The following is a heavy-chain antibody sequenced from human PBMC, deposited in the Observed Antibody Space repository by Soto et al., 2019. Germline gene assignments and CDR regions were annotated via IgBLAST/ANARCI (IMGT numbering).Heavy chain of an antibody. Sequence: SETLSLTCTVSGGSFISDGYYWSWIRQHPGKGLEWIGYIYYSGSTYYNPSLKSRVTISVDTSKNQFSLKLSSVTAADTAVYYCARGWYTIETTPYDYWGQGILVTVSS. CDR3: ARGWYTIETTPYDY. J-gene: IGHJ4*02. CDR1: GGSFISDGYY. V-gene: IGHV4-31*03. CDR2: IYYSGST. D-gene: IGHD6-19*01.